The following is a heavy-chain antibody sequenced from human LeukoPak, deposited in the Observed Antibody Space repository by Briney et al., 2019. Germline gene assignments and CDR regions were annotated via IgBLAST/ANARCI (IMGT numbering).Heavy chain of an antibody. J-gene: IGHJ6*02. Sequence: GGSLRLSCAASGFTVSSNYMSWVRQAPGKGLEWVSVIYSGGSTYYADSVKGRFTISRDNSKNTLYLQMNSLRAEDTAVYYCARVGCSGSSCYQLSGYYGMDVWGQGTTVTVSS. CDR3: ARVGCSGSSCYQLSGYYGMDV. CDR2: IYSGGST. V-gene: IGHV3-66*01. CDR1: GFTVSSNY. D-gene: IGHD2-15*01.